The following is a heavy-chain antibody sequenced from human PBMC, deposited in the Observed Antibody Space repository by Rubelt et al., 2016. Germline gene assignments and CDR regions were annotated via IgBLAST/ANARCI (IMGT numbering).Heavy chain of an antibody. Sequence: VKGRFTISRDNSKNTLYLQMNSLRAEDTAVYYCALYCGGDCYSDYYYYGMDVWGQGTTVTVSS. V-gene: IGHV3-30*03. CDR3: ALYCGGDCYSDYYYYGMDV. J-gene: IGHJ6*02. D-gene: IGHD2-21*02.